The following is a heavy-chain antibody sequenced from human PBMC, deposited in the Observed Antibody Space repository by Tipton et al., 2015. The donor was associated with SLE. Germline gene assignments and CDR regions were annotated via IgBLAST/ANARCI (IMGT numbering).Heavy chain of an antibody. CDR2: IYHSGST. Sequence: TLSLTCAVSGGSISSNKWWSWVRQAPGKGLEWIGEIYHSGSTNYNPSLKSRVTISVDKSKNQFSLKLSSVTAADTAVYYCARVVKGSSWYWFDPWGQGTLVTVSS. CDR1: GGSISSNKW. CDR3: ARVVKGSSWYWFDP. J-gene: IGHJ5*02. D-gene: IGHD6-13*01. V-gene: IGHV4-4*02.